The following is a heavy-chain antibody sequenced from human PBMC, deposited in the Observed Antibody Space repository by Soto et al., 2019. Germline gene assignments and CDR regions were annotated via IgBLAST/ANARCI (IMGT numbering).Heavy chain of an antibody. V-gene: IGHV4-39*01. CDR3: LSQRPYVLTQAYFDY. CDR2: VYYRGRS. D-gene: IGHD2-8*01. CDR1: GGSVSNSKYY. Sequence: SETLSLTCTVSGGSVSNSKYYWGWIRQSPGKGLEWIGSVYYRGRSYSKSSVKSRVTISVDTSKNQFSLNLNSVTAADTAVYYCLSQRPYVLTQAYFDYWGPGALVSVSS. J-gene: IGHJ4*02.